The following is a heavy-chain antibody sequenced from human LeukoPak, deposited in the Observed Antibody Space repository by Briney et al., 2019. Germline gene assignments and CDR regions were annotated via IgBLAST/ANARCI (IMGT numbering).Heavy chain of an antibody. J-gene: IGHJ4*02. D-gene: IGHD2-2*01. V-gene: IGHV3-21*01. CDR3: ALYCSSTSCSPFDY. CDR2: ISSSSSYI. Sequence: PGGSLRLSCAASGFTFSSYSMNWVRQAPGKGLEGVSSISSSSSYIYYADSVKGRFTISRDNAKNSLYLQMNSLRAEDTAVYYCALYCSSTSCSPFDYWGQGTLVTVSS. CDR1: GFTFSSYS.